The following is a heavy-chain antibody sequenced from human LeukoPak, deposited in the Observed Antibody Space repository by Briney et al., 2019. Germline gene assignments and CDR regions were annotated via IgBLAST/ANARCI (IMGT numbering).Heavy chain of an antibody. J-gene: IGHJ4*02. CDR2: ISSSGSTI. Sequence: GGSLRLSCAASGFTFSDYYMSWIRQAPGKGLEWVSYISSSGSTIYYADSVKGRFTISRDNSKNTLYLQMNSLRAEDTAVYYCAKDSYVCSSTSCLADYWGQGTLVTVSS. D-gene: IGHD2-2*01. V-gene: IGHV3-11*04. CDR1: GFTFSDYY. CDR3: AKDSYVCSSTSCLADY.